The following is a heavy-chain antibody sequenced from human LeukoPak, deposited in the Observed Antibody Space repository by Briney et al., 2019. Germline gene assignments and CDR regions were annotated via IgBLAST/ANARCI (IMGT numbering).Heavy chain of an antibody. CDR3: ARDPTIFGVFHAFDI. J-gene: IGHJ3*02. Sequence: GGSLRLSCAASGFTFSDYYMSWIRQAPGKGLEWVSYISSSGSTIYYADSVKGRFTISRDNAKNPLYLQMNSLRAEDTAVYYCARDPTIFGVFHAFDIWGQGTMVTVSS. CDR2: ISSSGSTI. V-gene: IGHV3-11*04. D-gene: IGHD3-3*01. CDR1: GFTFSDYY.